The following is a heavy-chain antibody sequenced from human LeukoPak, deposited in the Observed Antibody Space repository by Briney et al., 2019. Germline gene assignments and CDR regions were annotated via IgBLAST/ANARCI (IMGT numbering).Heavy chain of an antibody. CDR3: ARDDPSGFGGY. CDR1: GFTFSGYS. Sequence: AGGSLRLSCAASGFTFSGYSMNWVRQAPGKGLEWVSSISSSSSYIYYADSVKGRFTISRDNAKNSLYLQMNSLRAEDTAVYYCARDDPSGFGGYWGQGTLVTVSS. V-gene: IGHV3-21*01. CDR2: ISSSSSYI. D-gene: IGHD3-10*01. J-gene: IGHJ4*02.